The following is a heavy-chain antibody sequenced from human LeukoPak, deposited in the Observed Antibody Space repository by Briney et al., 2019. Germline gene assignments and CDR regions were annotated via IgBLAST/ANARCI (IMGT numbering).Heavy chain of an antibody. Sequence: ASVKVSCKASGYTFTSYYMHWVRQAPGQGLEWTGWISAYNGNTNYAQKLQGRVTMTTDTSTSTAYMELRSLRSDDTAVYYCARDRVLHSMAQDAFDIWGQGTMVTVSS. J-gene: IGHJ3*02. V-gene: IGHV1-18*04. CDR2: ISAYNGNT. CDR3: ARDRVLHSMAQDAFDI. CDR1: GYTFTSYY. D-gene: IGHD2/OR15-2a*01.